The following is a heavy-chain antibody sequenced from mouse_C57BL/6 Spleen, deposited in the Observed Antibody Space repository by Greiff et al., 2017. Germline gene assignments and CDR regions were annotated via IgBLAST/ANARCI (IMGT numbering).Heavy chain of an antibody. CDR2: IRSKSNNYAT. V-gene: IGHV10-1*01. D-gene: IGHD1-1*01. CDR3: GRGEYYGVAY. CDR1: GFSFNTYA. Sequence: EVKLVESGGGLVQPKGSLKLSCAASGFSFNTYAMNWVRQAPGQGLEWVARIRSKSNNYATYYADSVKDRFTISRDESESMLYLQMNDLKAEDTAMYYCGRGEYYGVAYWGQGTLVTVSA. J-gene: IGHJ3*01.